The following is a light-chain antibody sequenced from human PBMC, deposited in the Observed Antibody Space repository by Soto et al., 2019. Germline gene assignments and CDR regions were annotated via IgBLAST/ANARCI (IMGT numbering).Light chain of an antibody. CDR2: GAS. Sequence: EVVLTQSPVTLSLSPGERATLSCRASQSFRGLLAWYQQKPGQAPRLLIYGASSRATGIPDRFSGSGSGTDFTLTISRLEPEDFAVYYCQQYGSSPTFGQGTKVDNK. CDR3: QQYGSSPT. V-gene: IGKV3-20*01. J-gene: IGKJ1*01. CDR1: QSFRGL.